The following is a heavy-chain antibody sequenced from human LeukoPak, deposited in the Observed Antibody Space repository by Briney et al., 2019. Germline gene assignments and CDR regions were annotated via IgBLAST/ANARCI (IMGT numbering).Heavy chain of an antibody. D-gene: IGHD2-21*02. CDR1: GSSFTSYW. J-gene: IGHJ3*02. Sequence: GESLKISCQGSGSSFTSYWIGWVRQLPGKGLEWMGIIYPGDSDTRYSPSFQGQVTISADKSISTAYLQWSSLKASDTAMYYCAREAYCGGDCYLDAFDIWGQGTMVTVSS. CDR3: AREAYCGGDCYLDAFDI. V-gene: IGHV5-51*01. CDR2: IYPGDSDT.